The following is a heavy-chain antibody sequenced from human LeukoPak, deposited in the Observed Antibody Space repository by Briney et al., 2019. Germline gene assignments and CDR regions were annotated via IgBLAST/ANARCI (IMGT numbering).Heavy chain of an antibody. D-gene: IGHD6-19*01. CDR2: IYYSGST. Sequence: SETLSLTCAVSGVSISGSYYYWGWIRQPPGKGLEWIGNIYYSGSTYYNASLQSRVTISIDTSKNQFSLKLSSVTAADTAVYYCAREIAVAGETDYWGQGTLVTVSS. J-gene: IGHJ4*02. V-gene: IGHV4-39*07. CDR3: AREIAVAGETDY. CDR1: GVSISGSYYY.